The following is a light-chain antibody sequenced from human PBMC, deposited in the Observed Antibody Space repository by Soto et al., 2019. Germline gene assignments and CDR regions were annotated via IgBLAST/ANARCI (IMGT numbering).Light chain of an antibody. CDR2: RAS. V-gene: IGKV3-15*01. CDR3: QQYSNWPPFT. CDR1: QSVSSS. Sequence: EIVMTQSPATLSVSPGERATLSCRASQSVSSSLAWYQQKPGQAPRLLIFRASTRATGIPARFSGSGSGTEFTLTISSLQSEDFAVCYCQQYSNWPPFTFGPGTKVDIK. J-gene: IGKJ3*01.